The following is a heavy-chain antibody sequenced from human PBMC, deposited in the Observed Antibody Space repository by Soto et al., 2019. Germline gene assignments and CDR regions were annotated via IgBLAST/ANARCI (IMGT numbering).Heavy chain of an antibody. CDR2: VYYTGNT. V-gene: IGHV4-39*01. D-gene: IGHD3-10*01. Sequence: SETLSLTCSVSGGSISSSAYYWGWIRQSPGRGLEWIGSVYYTGNTYYNPSLKSRVTISIDTSKNQFSLKVSSVTAADTAVYYCARLNSRPGHYWGQRTLVTVS. J-gene: IGHJ4*02. CDR3: ARLNSRPGHY. CDR1: GGSISSSAYY.